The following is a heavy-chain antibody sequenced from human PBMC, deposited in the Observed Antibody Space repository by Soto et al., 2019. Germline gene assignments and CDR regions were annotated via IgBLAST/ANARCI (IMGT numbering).Heavy chain of an antibody. CDR1: GFTFSDSA. V-gene: IGHV3-21*01. CDR2: ITNSSRFI. CDR3: ARGGGSLSY. Sequence: EVQLVESGGGLVKPGGSLRLSCAASGFTFSDSAMNWVRQAPGKGLVWVSSITNSSRFISYSDSVKGRFTISRDNAQNSVYLELNSLKPEDTAVYYCARGGGSLSYWGQGTLVTVSS. J-gene: IGHJ4*02. D-gene: IGHD1-26*01.